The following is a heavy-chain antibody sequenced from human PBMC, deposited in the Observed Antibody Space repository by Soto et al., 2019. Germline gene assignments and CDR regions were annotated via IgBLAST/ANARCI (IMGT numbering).Heavy chain of an antibody. D-gene: IGHD1-1*01. CDR2: ISYDGTNK. CDR1: GFTFSSYA. CDR3: AILAGGNDHGDYFDY. Sequence: QVQLVESGGGVVQPGRSLRLSCAASGFTFSSYAMHWVRQAPGKGLEWVAFISYDGTNKYYADSVKGRFTISRDNSKNTLYLQMNSVRPEDKAMYYCAILAGGNDHGDYFDYWGQRALVTVAS. V-gene: IGHV3-30*03. J-gene: IGHJ4*02.